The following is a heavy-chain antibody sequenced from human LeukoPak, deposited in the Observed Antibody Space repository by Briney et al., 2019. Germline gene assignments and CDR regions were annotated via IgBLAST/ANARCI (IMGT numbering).Heavy chain of an antibody. J-gene: IGHJ4*02. D-gene: IGHD3-22*01. CDR2: ISAYNGNT. V-gene: IGHV1-18*01. Sequence: ASVKVSCKASGYTFTRYGISWVRQAPGQGLEWMGWISAYNGNTNYAQKLQGRVTMTTDTSTSTAYMELRSLRSDDTAVYYCARAGYYDSSGYTNFDYWGRGTLVTVSS. CDR3: ARAGYYDSSGYTNFDY. CDR1: GYTFTRYG.